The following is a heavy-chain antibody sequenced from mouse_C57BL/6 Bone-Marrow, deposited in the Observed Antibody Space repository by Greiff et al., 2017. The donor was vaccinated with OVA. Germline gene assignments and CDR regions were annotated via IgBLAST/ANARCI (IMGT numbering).Heavy chain of an antibody. CDR1: GYTFTSYW. J-gene: IGHJ1*03. Sequence: VQLQQPGAELVMPGASVKLSCKASGYTFTSYWMHWVKQRPGQGLEWIGEIDPSDSYTNYNQKFKGKSTLTVDKSSSTAYMQISSLTSEDSAVYYCATIYYYDSSSYWYFDVWGTGTTVTVSS. D-gene: IGHD1-1*01. CDR2: IDPSDSYT. CDR3: ATIYYYDSSSYWYFDV. V-gene: IGHV1-69*01.